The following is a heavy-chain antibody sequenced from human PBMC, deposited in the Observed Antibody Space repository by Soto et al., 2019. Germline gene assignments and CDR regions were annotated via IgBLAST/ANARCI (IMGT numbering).Heavy chain of an antibody. J-gene: IGHJ4*02. CDR3: ARDDVGYCSNGVCYTKPLDY. CDR1: GYTFTSYG. CDR2: ISTYIGKT. V-gene: IGHV1-18*01. D-gene: IGHD2-8*01. Sequence: QVQLVQSGAEVKKPGASVKVSCKASGYTFTSYGISWVRQAPGQGLEWMGWISTYIGKTHYAQKFQGRVTMTTDTSTTTAYLELRSLRSDDTAVYYCARDDVGYCSNGVCYTKPLDYWGQGALVTVSS.